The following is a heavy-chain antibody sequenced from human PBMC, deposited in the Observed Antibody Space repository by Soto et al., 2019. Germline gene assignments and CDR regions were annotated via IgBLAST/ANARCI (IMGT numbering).Heavy chain of an antibody. V-gene: IGHV3-21*01. Sequence: PGGSLRLSCAASGFTFSNYAMSWVRQAPGKGLEWVSSITSSSSYIYYADSVKGRFTISRDNAKNSLYLQMNSLRAEDTAVYYCARQTTTVFDYWGQGTLVTVSS. CDR2: ITSSSSYI. J-gene: IGHJ4*02. CDR3: ARQTTTVFDY. CDR1: GFTFSNYA. D-gene: IGHD4-4*01.